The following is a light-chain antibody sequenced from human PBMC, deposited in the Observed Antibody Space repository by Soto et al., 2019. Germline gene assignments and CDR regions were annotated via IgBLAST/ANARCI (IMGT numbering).Light chain of an antibody. CDR2: GAS. J-gene: IGKJ2*01. Sequence: EIVMTQSPATLSVSPGERATLSCRASQSVNNNLAWYQQKPGQGPRLLIYGASTRATGIPARFSGSGSGTEFTLTISSLQSEDFAVYYCQQYNNWPPLTFGQGTMLEIK. V-gene: IGKV3-15*01. CDR1: QSVNNN. CDR3: QQYNNWPPLT.